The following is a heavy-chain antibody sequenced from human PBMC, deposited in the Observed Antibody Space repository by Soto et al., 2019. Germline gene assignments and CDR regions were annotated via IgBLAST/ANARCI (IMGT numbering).Heavy chain of an antibody. J-gene: IGHJ6*02. CDR2: ISSSSSYI. CDR3: ARDGPRPADYDFWSGYYNYYYGMDV. Sequence: GGSLRLSCAASGFTFSSYSMNWVRQAPGKGLEWVSSISSSSSYIYYADSVKGRFTISRDNAKNSLYLQMNSLRAEDTAVYYCARDGPRPADYDFWSGYYNYYYGMDVWGQGTTVTVSS. CDR1: GFTFSSYS. D-gene: IGHD3-3*01. V-gene: IGHV3-21*01.